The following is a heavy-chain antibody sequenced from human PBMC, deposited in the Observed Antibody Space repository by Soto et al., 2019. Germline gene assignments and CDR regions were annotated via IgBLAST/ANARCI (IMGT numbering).Heavy chain of an antibody. CDR2: LSYEGSEE. J-gene: IGHJ4*02. CDR1: GFNFGVFG. CDR3: ALTRRSSLLEVAGPGFEY. D-gene: IGHD6-19*01. Sequence: GGSLRLSCAASGFNFGVFGVHWVRQAPGKGLEWLSVLSYEGSEEYYADSVRGRFTISRDNSKNTLFLQMDSLRVDDTGVYYCALTRRSSLLEVAGPGFEYWGQGTLVTVSS. V-gene: IGHV3-30*03.